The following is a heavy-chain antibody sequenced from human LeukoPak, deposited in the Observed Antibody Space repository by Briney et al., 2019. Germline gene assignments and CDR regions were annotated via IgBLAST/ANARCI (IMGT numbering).Heavy chain of an antibody. D-gene: IGHD6-13*01. CDR1: GFIFSANA. CDR3: ARELIAAAGTLNYYYYYMDV. CDR2: LSSSGEST. J-gene: IGHJ6*03. V-gene: IGHV3-23*01. Sequence: GGSLRLSCAASGFIFSANAMSWVRQAPGKGLEWVAALSSSGESTYYADSVKGRFTISRDTSKNTLYLQMNSLRAEDTAVYYCARELIAAAGTLNYYYYYMDVWGKGTTVTISS.